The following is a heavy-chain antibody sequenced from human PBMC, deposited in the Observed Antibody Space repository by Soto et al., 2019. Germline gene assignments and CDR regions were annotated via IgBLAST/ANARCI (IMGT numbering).Heavy chain of an antibody. CDR2: IYHSGST. V-gene: IGHV4-59*01. J-gene: IGHJ6*02. CDR1: GGSITSYY. Sequence: QVQLQESGPGLVKPSETLSLTCTVSGGSITSYYWTWIRQPPGRGPEWIGYIYHSGSTNYNPSLKSRVTISVDTSMNQFSLKLNSVTAADTAVYYCARARRSQYYYYGMDVWGPVTTVTVSS. CDR3: ARARRSQYYYYGMDV.